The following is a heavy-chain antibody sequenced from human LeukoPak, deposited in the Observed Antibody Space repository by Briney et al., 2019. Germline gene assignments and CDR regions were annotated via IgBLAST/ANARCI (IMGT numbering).Heavy chain of an antibody. D-gene: IGHD2-2*01. CDR1: GGSISSSNKY. CDR3: ARSSVVPAAIWFDP. Sequence: SETLSLTCSVSGGSISSSNKYWGWIRQPPGTGLEWIGSIHYSGSTYYNPSLKSRVTISVDTSKNQFSLKLSSVTAADTAVYYCARSSVVPAAIWFDPWGQGTLVTVSS. V-gene: IGHV4-39*07. CDR2: IHYSGST. J-gene: IGHJ5*02.